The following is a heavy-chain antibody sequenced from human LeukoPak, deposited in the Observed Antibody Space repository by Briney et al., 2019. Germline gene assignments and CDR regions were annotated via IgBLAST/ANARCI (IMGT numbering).Heavy chain of an antibody. Sequence: GGSLRLSCAASGFTFSSYSMNWVRQAPGKGLEWVSSISSSSSYIYYADSVKGRFTISRDNAKNSLYLQMNSLRAEDTAVYYCARDGLGDAFDTWGQGTMVTVSS. D-gene: IGHD3/OR15-3a*01. CDR3: ARDGLGDAFDT. V-gene: IGHV3-21*04. J-gene: IGHJ3*02. CDR2: ISSSSSYI. CDR1: GFTFSSYS.